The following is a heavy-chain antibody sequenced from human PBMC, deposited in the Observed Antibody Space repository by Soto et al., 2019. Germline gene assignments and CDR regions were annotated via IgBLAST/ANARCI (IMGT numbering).Heavy chain of an antibody. V-gene: IGHV3-23*01. D-gene: IGHD3-10*01. J-gene: IGHJ4*02. CDR3: ARASGESYPGSRVFDS. CDR1: GFTFSSNA. Sequence: EVQLLESGGDLVQPGGSLRLSCAASGFTFSSNAMSWVRQAPGKGLEWVSVITDTGGDSLYADSVKGRFTISRDNSKNTLYLQMSSLRAKDTAIYYCARASGESYPGSRVFDSWGQGTRVTVSS. CDR2: ITDTGGDS.